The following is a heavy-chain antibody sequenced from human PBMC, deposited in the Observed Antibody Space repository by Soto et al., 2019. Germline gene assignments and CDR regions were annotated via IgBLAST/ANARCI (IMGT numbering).Heavy chain of an antibody. J-gene: IGHJ3*02. CDR2: ISGSGGST. D-gene: IGHD2-21*02. CDR1: GFTFSSYA. Sequence: EVQLLESGGGLVQPGGSLRLSCAASGFTFSSYAMSWVRQAPGKGLEWVSAISGSGGSTYYADSVKGRFTISRDNSKTTLYLQMNSLRAEDTAVYYCAKAEAGRDIVVVTAIPGAFDIWGQGTMVTVSS. CDR3: AKAEAGRDIVVVTAIPGAFDI. V-gene: IGHV3-23*01.